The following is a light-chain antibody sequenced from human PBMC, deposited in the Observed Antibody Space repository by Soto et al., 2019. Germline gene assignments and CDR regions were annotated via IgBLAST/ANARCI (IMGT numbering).Light chain of an antibody. CDR2: SNN. CDR1: YFNIGSNF. CDR3: AVWDDSLSGPV. V-gene: IGLV1-47*02. Sequence: QSVLTQPPSASGTPGQRVTISCSGSYFNIGSNFVYWYRHLPGTAPKLLIYSNNQRPSGVPDRFSGSRSGTSASLAISGLRSEDETDYYCAVWDDSLSGPVFGGGTKLTVL. J-gene: IGLJ3*02.